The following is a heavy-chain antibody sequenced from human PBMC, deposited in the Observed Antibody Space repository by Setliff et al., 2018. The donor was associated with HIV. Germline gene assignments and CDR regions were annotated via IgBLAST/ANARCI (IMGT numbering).Heavy chain of an antibody. CDR1: GDSINSHY. D-gene: IGHD3-10*01. J-gene: IGHJ6*02. V-gene: IGHV4-59*11. CDR2: MYFSGNA. Sequence: SETLSLTCTVSGDSINSHYWSWIRQAPGKGLEWIGTMYFSGNARNSPSLKSRVTISIDTSKNQLSLNLTSVTAADTAVYYCARVEDKVRGATYGMDVWGQGTTVTVSS. CDR3: ARVEDKVRGATYGMDV.